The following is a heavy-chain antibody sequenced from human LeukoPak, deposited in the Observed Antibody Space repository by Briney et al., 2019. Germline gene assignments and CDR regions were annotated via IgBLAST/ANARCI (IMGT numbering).Heavy chain of an antibody. D-gene: IGHD6-19*01. CDR1: GGSFSNYY. Sequence: SETLSLTCAVYGGSFSNYYWSWIRQPPGKGLEWIGEINHSGSTNNNPSLKRRVTISVDTSKNQFSLKVSSVTAADTAVYYCARLKYTSGWGGKYYYYVDVLGKGTTVTISS. J-gene: IGHJ6*03. CDR2: INHSGST. V-gene: IGHV4-34*01. CDR3: ARLKYTSGWGGKYYYYVDV.